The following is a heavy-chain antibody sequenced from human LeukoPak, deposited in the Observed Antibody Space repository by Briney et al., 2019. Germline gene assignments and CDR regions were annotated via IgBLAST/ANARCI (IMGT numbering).Heavy chain of an antibody. V-gene: IGHV4-4*07. CDR2: IYSSGST. D-gene: IGHD2-2*03. CDR1: GGSINSYY. CDR3: ARYGSTVFDI. J-gene: IGHJ3*02. Sequence: PSETLSLTCSASGGSINSYYWSWIRQPAGKGLEWIGRIYSSGSTNYNPSLKSRVTMSVDTSKNQFSLKLSSVTAADTAVYYCARYGSTVFDIWGRGTMVTVSS.